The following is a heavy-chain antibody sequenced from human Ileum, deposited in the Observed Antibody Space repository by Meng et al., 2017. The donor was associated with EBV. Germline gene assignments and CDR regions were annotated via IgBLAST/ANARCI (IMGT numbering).Heavy chain of an antibody. V-gene: IGHV6-1*01. CDR3: ATSRIAKFDR. CDR1: GDSVSSDNTA. Sequence: LPLQAARPGVGLPWHGPSLSCVSAGDSVSSDNTAWSWIRQSPWRGLEWLGKTYRRSRWYYDYALSVKSRINISPDTSKNQVSLQLNSVTDEDIDIYYCATSRIAKFDRWGQGTLVTVSS. CDR2: TYRRSRWYY. J-gene: IGHJ5*02.